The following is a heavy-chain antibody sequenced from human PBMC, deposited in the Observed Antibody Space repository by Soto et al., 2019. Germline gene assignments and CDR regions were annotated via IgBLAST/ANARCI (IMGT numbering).Heavy chain of an antibody. CDR1: GGYISSSSYY. J-gene: IGHJ5*02. V-gene: IGHV4-39*01. CDR2: IYYSGST. CDR3: ARHDVVLRVLEWFLNWFDP. D-gene: IGHD3-3*01. Sequence: PSETLSLTCTVSGGYISSSSYYWGWIRQPPGKGLEWIGSIYYSGSTYYNPSLKSRVTISVDTSKNQFSLKLSSVTSADTAGYYCARHDVVLRVLEWFLNWFDPWGQGTLVTVSS.